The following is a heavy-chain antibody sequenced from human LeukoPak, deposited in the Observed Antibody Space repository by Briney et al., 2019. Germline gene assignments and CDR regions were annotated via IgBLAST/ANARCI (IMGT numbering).Heavy chain of an antibody. V-gene: IGHV1-18*04. CDR2: ISAYNGNT. CDR3: ARGHCSGGSCYPDFDY. D-gene: IGHD2-15*01. J-gene: IGHJ4*02. Sequence: ASVKVSCKASGYTFTSYYMHWVRQAPGQGLEWMGWISAYNGNTNYAQKLQGRVTMTTDTSTSTAYMELRSLRSDDTAVYYCARGHCSGGSCYPDFDYWGQGTLVTVSS. CDR1: GYTFTSYY.